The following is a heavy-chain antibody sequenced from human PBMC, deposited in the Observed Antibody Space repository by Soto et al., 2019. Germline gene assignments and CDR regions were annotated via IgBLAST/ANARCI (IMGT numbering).Heavy chain of an antibody. CDR1: GGTFSSYA. D-gene: IGHD3-22*01. Sequence: QVQLVQSGAEVKKPGSSVKVSCKASGGTFSSYAISRVRQAPGQGLEWMGGIIPIFGTANYAQKFQGRVTITADESTSTAYMDLSSLRSEDTAVYYCARGYYYDSSGSPYYFDYWGQGTLVTVSS. CDR3: ARGYYYDSSGSPYYFDY. J-gene: IGHJ4*02. V-gene: IGHV1-69*01. CDR2: IIPIFGTA.